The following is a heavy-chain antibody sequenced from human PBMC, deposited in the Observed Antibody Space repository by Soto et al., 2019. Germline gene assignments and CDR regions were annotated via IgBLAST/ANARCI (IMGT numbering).Heavy chain of an antibody. J-gene: IGHJ5*02. V-gene: IGHV4-59*12. CDR3: ARVLRGGIAAAGTGWFDP. D-gene: IGHD6-13*01. CDR1: GDSISSFY. CDR2: IFSSGST. Sequence: SETLSLTCTVSGDSISSFYWTWIRQPPGKGLEWVGYIFSSGSTNYNPSLKSRVTISVDRSKNQFSLKLSSVTAADTAVYYCARVLRGGIAAAGTGWFDPWGQGTLVTVSS.